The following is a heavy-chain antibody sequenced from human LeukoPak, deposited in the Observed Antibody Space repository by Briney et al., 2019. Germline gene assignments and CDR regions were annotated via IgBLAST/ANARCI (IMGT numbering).Heavy chain of an antibody. CDR1: GFTFSSYA. CDR3: AREGGLLDFDY. V-gene: IGHV4-30-4*08. CDR2: IYYSGST. J-gene: IGHJ4*02. D-gene: IGHD1-26*01. Sequence: LRLSCAASGFTFSSYAMSWIRQPPGKGLEWIGYIYYSGSTYYNPSLKSRVTISVDTSKNQFSLKLSSVTAADTAVYYCAREGGLLDFDYWGQGTLVTVSS.